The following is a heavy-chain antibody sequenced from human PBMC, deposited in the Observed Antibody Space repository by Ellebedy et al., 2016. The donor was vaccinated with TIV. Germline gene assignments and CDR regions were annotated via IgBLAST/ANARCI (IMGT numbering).Heavy chain of an antibody. V-gene: IGHV4-61*08. J-gene: IGHJ4*02. CDR3: ARGRDAYKSGNY. CDR1: GGSVSSSGYH. Sequence: SETLSLXXIVSGGSVSSSGYHWSWIRQPPGKGLEWIGFMYSTGSTNYNPSLKSRVSISVDTSKNQFSLKLSSVTAADTAVYYCARGRDAYKSGNYWGQGTLVTVSS. CDR2: MYSTGST. D-gene: IGHD5-24*01.